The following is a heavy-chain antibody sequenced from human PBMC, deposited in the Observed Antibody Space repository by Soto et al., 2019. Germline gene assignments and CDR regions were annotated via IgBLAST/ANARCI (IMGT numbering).Heavy chain of an antibody. CDR3: ASPDYDSSGYFDY. Sequence: QVQLVQSGAEVKKPGASVRVSCKASGYTFTSYYMHWVRQAPGQGLEWMGIINPTGGSTSYAQRFQGRVTMTRDTSTSTVYMELSGLRSEDTAVSYCASPDYDSSGYFDYWGQGTLVTVSS. J-gene: IGHJ4*02. CDR2: INPTGGST. V-gene: IGHV1-46*01. CDR1: GYTFTSYY. D-gene: IGHD3-22*01.